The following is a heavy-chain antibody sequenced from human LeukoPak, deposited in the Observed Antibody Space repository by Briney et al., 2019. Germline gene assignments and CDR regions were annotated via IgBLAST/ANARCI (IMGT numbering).Heavy chain of an antibody. J-gene: IGHJ4*02. D-gene: IGHD3-10*01. CDR2: INHSGST. CDR3: ARGRGVRGVIGDY. V-gene: IGHV4-34*01. Sequence: PSETLSLTCAVYGGSFSGYYWSWIRQPPGKGREWIGEINHSGSTNYNPPLKSRVTISVDTSKNQFSLKLSSVTAADTAVYYCARGRGVRGVIGDYWGQGTLVTVSS. CDR1: GGSFSGYY.